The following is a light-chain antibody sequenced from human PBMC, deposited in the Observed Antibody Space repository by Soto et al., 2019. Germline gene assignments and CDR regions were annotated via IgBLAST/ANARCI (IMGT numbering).Light chain of an antibody. Sequence: IVMTQSPATLSVSPGERVTLSCRASETVRTNLAWFQQKPGQTPRLLIFGASTRATGIPTRFTGSGSETEFTLTIGSLQSEDLAVYYCQQYGAAPYTFGLGTKLEIK. CDR2: GAS. CDR1: ETVRTN. CDR3: QQYGAAPYT. J-gene: IGKJ2*01. V-gene: IGKV3-15*01.